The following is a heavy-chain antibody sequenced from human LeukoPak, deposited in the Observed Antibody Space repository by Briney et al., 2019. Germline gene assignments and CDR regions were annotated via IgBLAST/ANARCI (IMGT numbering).Heavy chain of an antibody. V-gene: IGHV3-74*01. CDR1: GFTFSSYW. J-gene: IGHJ4*02. CDR3: TTVGVGGSYYDY. Sequence: GGSLRLSCAASGFTFSSYWMHWVRQAPGKGLVWVSRINSDGSSTSYADSVKGRFTISRKNAKNTLYLQMNSLRAEDTGVYYCTTVGVGGSYYDYWGQGTLVTVSS. CDR2: INSDGSST. D-gene: IGHD1-26*01.